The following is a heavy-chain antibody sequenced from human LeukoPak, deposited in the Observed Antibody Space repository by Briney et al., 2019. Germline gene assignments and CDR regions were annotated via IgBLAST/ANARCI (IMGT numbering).Heavy chain of an antibody. Sequence: ASVKVSCKASGYTFTSYYMHWVRQAPGQGLEWMGIINPSGGSTSYAQKFQGRVTMTRNTSISTVYMELSSLRSEDTAVYYCARGRGVDNWFDPWGQGTLVTVSS. J-gene: IGHJ5*02. CDR1: GYTFTSYY. CDR2: INPSGGST. CDR3: ARGRGVDNWFDP. V-gene: IGHV1-46*01. D-gene: IGHD2-15*01.